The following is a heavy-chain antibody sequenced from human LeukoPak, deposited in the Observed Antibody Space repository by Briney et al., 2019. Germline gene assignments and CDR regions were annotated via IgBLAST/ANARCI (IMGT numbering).Heavy chain of an antibody. CDR2: IYYSGST. V-gene: IGHV4-59*12. CDR1: GGSISSYY. D-gene: IGHD2-2*02. Sequence: PSETLSLTCTVSGGSISSYYWSWTRQPPGKGLEWIGYIYYSGSTNYNPSLKSRVTISVDTSKNQFSLKLSSVTAADTAVYYCARGGQLLLYPWEDSNWFDPWGQGTLVTVSS. CDR3: ARGGQLLLYPWEDSNWFDP. J-gene: IGHJ5*02.